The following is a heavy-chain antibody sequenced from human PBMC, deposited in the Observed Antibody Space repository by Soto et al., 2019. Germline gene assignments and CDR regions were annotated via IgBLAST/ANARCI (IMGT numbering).Heavy chain of an antibody. V-gene: IGHV4-39*01. J-gene: IGHJ5*02. CDR3: VLGQLAAPSVVGENWFDP. D-gene: IGHD6-6*01. CDR1: GGSISSSSYY. Sequence: PSETLSLTCTVSGGSISSSSYYWGWIRQPPGKGLEWIGSIYYSGSTYYNPSLKSRVTISVDTSKNQFSLKLSSVTAADTAVYYCVLGQLAAPSVVGENWFDPWGQGTLVTVSS. CDR2: IYYSGST.